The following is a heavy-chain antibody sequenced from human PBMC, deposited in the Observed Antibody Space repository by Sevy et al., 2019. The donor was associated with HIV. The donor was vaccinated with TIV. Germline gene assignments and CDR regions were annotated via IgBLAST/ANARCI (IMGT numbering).Heavy chain of an antibody. Sequence: GGSLRLSCAASGFTFTTYAMTWIRQGQWKGMEWVLSITGMGGASYYADSVKGGFTTSRNSSRNIITLQMNGLRVEDTAVYYCVTARFVGSGWARNFDYWGQGAMVTVSS. CDR3: VTARFVGSGWARNFDY. D-gene: IGHD6-25*01. CDR2: ITGMGGAS. V-gene: IGHV3-23*01. J-gene: IGHJ4*02. CDR1: GFTFTTYA.